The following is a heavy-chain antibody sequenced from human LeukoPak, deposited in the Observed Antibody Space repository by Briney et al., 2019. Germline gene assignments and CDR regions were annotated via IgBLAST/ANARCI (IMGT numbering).Heavy chain of an antibody. CDR3: ARHDGYCSGGSCRNWFDP. V-gene: IGHV5-10-1*01. J-gene: IGHJ5*02. CDR1: GYSFTSYW. Sequence: GDSLNISCKGSGYSFTSYWISWARQMPGKGLDWMGRIAPGDSYIRYSASFQGHVTISADKSITTAYLQWSSLKASDTAMYYCARHDGYCSGGSCRNWFDPWGQGTPVTASS. CDR2: IAPGDSYI. D-gene: IGHD2-15*01.